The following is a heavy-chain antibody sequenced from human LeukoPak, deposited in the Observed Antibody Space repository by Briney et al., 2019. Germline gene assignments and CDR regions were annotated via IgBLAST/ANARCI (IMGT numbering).Heavy chain of an antibody. D-gene: IGHD5-18*01. J-gene: IGHJ4*02. CDR3: ARGTSRGYSYGYCDY. V-gene: IGHV1-46*01. CDR1: GYTFTSYY. Sequence: ASVKVSCKASGYTFTSYYMHWVRQAPGQGLEWMGIINPSGGSTSYAQKFQGRVTMTTDTSTSTAYMELRSLRSDDTAVYYCARGTSRGYSYGYCDYWGQGTLVTVSS. CDR2: INPSGGST.